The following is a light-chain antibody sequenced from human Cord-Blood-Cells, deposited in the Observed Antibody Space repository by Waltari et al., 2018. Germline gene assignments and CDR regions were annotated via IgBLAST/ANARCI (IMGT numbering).Light chain of an antibody. J-gene: IGKJ5*01. CDR2: KVS. CDR3: MQGTHWPPIT. Sequence: DVVMTQSPLSLPVTLGQPASISCRSSQSLVHSDGNTYLNWFQQRPGQSPRRLIYKVSNRDSGVPDRFSGSGSGTDFPLKISRVEAEDVGVYYCMQGTHWPPITFGQGTRLEIK. V-gene: IGKV2-30*02. CDR1: QSLVHSDGNTY.